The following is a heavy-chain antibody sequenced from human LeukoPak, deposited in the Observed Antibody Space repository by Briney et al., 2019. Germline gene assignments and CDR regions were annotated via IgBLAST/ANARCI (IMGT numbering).Heavy chain of an antibody. CDR3: AGTTVTTSALDI. J-gene: IGHJ3*02. V-gene: IGHV3-23*01. CDR1: GFTFSSYG. D-gene: IGHD4-17*01. CDR2: ISGSGGST. Sequence: GGSLRLSCAASGFTFSSYGMSWVRQAPGKGLEWVSAISGSGGSTYYADSVKGRFTISRDNSKNTLYLQMNSLRAEDTAVYYCAGTTVTTSALDIWGQGTMVTVSS.